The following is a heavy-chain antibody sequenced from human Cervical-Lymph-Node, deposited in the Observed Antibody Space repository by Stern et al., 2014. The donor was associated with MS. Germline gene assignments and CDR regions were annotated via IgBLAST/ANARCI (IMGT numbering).Heavy chain of an antibody. D-gene: IGHD1-26*01. CDR2: IHWGDEK. Sequence: ESGPALVKPTQTLTLTCTFSGFSLNTSGMCVSWIRQPPGQALEWLALIHWGDEKYYRPSLKTRITISKDTSKTHAVPTMTNMDPVDTATYYCARSPLLKGDIHGFDYWGQGTLVTVSS. J-gene: IGHJ4*02. CDR3: ARSPLLKGDIHGFDY. CDR1: GFSLNTSGMC. V-gene: IGHV2-70*01.